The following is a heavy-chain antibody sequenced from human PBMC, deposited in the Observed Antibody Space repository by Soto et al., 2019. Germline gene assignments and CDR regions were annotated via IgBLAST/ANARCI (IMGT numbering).Heavy chain of an antibody. CDR1: GYTFTSYA. Sequence: ASVKVSCKASGYTFTSYAMHWVRQAPGQRLEWTGWINAGNGNTKYSQKFQGRVTITRDTSASTAYMELSSLRSEDTAVYYCARPVEMATTYYYYGMDVWGQGTTVTVSS. V-gene: IGHV1-3*01. CDR2: INAGNGNT. CDR3: ARPVEMATTYYYYGMDV. D-gene: IGHD5-12*01. J-gene: IGHJ6*02.